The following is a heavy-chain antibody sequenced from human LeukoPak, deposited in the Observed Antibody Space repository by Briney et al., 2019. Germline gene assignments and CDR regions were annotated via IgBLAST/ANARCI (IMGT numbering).Heavy chain of an antibody. Sequence: PSETLSLTCTVSGGSISSSSYYWGWIRQPAGKGLEWIGGIDYSGSTYYNPSLKSRVPISVEPPKNQSPLTLSPATAADTAVYYCAGAYYGDLNWFDPWGQGTLLTVSS. CDR2: IDYSGST. D-gene: IGHD4-17*01. V-gene: IGHV4-39*01. CDR1: GGSISSSSYY. J-gene: IGHJ5*02. CDR3: AGAYYGDLNWFDP.